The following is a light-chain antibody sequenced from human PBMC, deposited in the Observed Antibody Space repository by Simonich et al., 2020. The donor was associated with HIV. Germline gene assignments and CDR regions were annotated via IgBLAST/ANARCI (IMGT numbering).Light chain of an antibody. Sequence: DIQMTQSPSSLSASVGDRVTITCQASQDISNYLNWSQQKPGKAPKLLIYDASNLETGVPSRFSGSGSGTDFTLTISSLQPEDVATYYCQKYNSAPFTFGQGTRLEIK. CDR1: QDISNY. J-gene: IGKJ5*01. CDR2: DAS. V-gene: IGKV1-33*01. CDR3: QKYNSAPFT.